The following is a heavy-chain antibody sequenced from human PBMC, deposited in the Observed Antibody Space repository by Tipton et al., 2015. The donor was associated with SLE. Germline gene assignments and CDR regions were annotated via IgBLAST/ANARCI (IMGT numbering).Heavy chain of an antibody. V-gene: IGHV3-30*04. Sequence: RSLRLSCAASGFSFSSNGMDWVRQAPGKGLEWVAAISFDGARKYYADSVKGRFTISRDNSKNTLYLQMNSLRAEDTAVYYCASQLLFYYYGMDVWGQGTTVTVSS. D-gene: IGHD3-10*01. CDR1: GFSFSSNG. CDR2: ISFDGARK. CDR3: ASQLLFYYYGMDV. J-gene: IGHJ6*02.